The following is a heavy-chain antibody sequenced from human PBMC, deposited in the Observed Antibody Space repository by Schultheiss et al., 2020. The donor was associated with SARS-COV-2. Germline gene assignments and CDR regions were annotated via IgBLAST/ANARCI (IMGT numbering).Heavy chain of an antibody. CDR3: ARGRSRWERDRYYFDY. J-gene: IGHJ4*02. CDR2: MNPNSGNT. CDR1: GYTFTSYD. D-gene: IGHD1-26*01. Sequence: ASVKVSCKASGYTFTSYDINWVRQATGQGLEWMGWMNPNSGNTGYAQKFQGRVTMTRNTSISTAYMELSSLRCEDTAVYYCARGRSRWERDRYYFDYWGQGTLVTVSS. V-gene: IGHV1-8*01.